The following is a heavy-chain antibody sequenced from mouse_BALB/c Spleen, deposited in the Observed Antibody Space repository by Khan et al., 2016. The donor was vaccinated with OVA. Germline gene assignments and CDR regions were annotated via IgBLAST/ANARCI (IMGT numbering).Heavy chain of an antibody. CDR2: IAPGSSNA. CDR1: GYTFTSYW. D-gene: IGHD1-1*01. V-gene: IGHV1S41*01. Sequence: DLVKPGASVNLSCKASGYTFTSYWINWIKQRPGQGLEWIGRIAPGSSNAYYNDMFKDKATLTVDTSSSTAYIQLSSLSSEDSAVYFCARENYYGRSFYAMDYWGQGTSVTVSS. J-gene: IGHJ4*01. CDR3: ARENYYGRSFYAMDY.